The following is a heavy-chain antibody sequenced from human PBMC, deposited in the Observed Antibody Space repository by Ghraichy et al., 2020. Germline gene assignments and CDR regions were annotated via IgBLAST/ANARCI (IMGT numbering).Heavy chain of an antibody. CDR3: AKDRCSSTSCYSSHAWFDP. J-gene: IGHJ5*02. V-gene: IGHV3-23*01. CDR2: ISDSGGST. D-gene: IGHD2-2*02. Sequence: LSLTCAASGFTFSSYGMSWVRQAPGKGLEWVSAISDSGGSTYYADSVKGRFTISRDNSKNTLYLQMNSLRAEDTAVYYCAKDRCSSTSCYSSHAWFDPWGQGTLVTVSS. CDR1: GFTFSSYG.